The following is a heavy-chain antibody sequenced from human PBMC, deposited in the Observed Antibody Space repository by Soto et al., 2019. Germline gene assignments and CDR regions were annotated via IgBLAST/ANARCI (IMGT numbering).Heavy chain of an antibody. CDR1: GGSISSSNW. V-gene: IGHV4-4*02. D-gene: IGHD3-22*01. Sequence: QVHLQESGPGLVKPSGTLSLTCAVSGGSISSSNWWSWVRQAPGKGLERVGEIHPSGSTSRNPSLRRRVTLSMDKSNNQFSLNRRSVTDADTAVYYGVRHCYYSNHYYYGMDVWGQGPTVTVSS. J-gene: IGHJ6*02. CDR3: VRHCYYSNHYYYGMDV. CDR2: IHPSGST.